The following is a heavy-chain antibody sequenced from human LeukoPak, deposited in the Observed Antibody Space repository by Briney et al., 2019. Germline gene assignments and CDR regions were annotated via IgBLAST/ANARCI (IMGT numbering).Heavy chain of an antibody. D-gene: IGHD7-27*01. V-gene: IGHV3-7*01. CDR1: GFTFRDYW. Sequence: GGSLRLSCAASGFTFRDYWMNWVRQAPGKGLEWVASINLGGSVISYVDSVKGRCTVSRDNAENSLSLQMNSLRAEDTAVYYCAAWGLHNYWGQGTLVTVSS. J-gene: IGHJ4*02. CDR3: AAWGLHNY. CDR2: INLGGSVI.